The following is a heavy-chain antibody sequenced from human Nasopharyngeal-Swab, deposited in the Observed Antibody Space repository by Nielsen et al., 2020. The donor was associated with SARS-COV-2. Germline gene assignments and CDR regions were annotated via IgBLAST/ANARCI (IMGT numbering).Heavy chain of an antibody. V-gene: IGHV2-5*02. CDR1: GFSLSTSGVG. J-gene: IGHJ4*02. CDR3: AHRLTMTQFDY. D-gene: IGHD3-22*01. Sequence: SGPTLVKPTQTLTQTCTFSGFSLSTSGVGVGWIRQPPGKALEWLALFYWDDDKRHSPSLKSRLTITKDTSKNQVVLTMTNMDPVDTATYCCAHRLTMTQFDYWGQGTLVTVSS. CDR2: FYWDDDK.